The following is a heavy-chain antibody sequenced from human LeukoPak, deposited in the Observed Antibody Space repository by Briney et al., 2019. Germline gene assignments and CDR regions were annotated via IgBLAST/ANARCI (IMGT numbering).Heavy chain of an antibody. CDR3: ASAREPVECDY. CDR2: ISAYNGNT. V-gene: IGHV1-18*01. J-gene: IGHJ4*02. Sequence: GASVKVSCKASGYTFTSYGLSWVRQAPGQGLEWMGWISAYNGNTNYAQKFQGRVTMTTDTSTSTVYMELRSLRSDDTAVYYCASAREPVECDYWGQGTLVTVSS. CDR1: GYTFTSYG. D-gene: IGHD1-14*01.